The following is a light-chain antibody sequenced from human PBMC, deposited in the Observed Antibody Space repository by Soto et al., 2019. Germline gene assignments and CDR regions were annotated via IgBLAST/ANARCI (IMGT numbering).Light chain of an antibody. CDR1: QSVGSN. J-gene: IGKJ1*01. V-gene: IGKV3-15*01. CDR2: GAS. Sequence: EIVMTQSPATLSVSPGERATLSCRASQSVGSNLAWYQQKPGQAPRLLIYGASTRATGIPARFSGSGSGTDFTLTIISLQSEDFAIYFCQQYNNWPPDRTFGQGTKVEIK. CDR3: QQYNNWPPDRT.